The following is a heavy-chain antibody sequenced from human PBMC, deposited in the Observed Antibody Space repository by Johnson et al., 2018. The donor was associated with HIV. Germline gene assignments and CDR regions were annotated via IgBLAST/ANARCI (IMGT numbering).Heavy chain of an antibody. D-gene: IGHD3-16*01. J-gene: IGHJ3*02. CDR2: IDSSGSGI. Sequence: QVQLVESGGGLVKPGGSLRLSCAASGFTFSDYYINWIRQAPGKGLEWVSYIDSSGSGIYYADSVKGRFTISRDNAKNSLYLQMHSLRAEDTAVYYCAKWGLGGAPKGAFDIWGQGTMVTVSS. V-gene: IGHV3-11*04. CDR3: AKWGLGGAPKGAFDI. CDR1: GFTFSDYY.